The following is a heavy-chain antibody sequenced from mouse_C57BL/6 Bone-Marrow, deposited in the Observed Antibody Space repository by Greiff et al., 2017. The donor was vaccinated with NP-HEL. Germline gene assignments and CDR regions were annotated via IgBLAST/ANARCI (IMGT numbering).Heavy chain of an antibody. Sequence: VKLQESGAELARPGASVKLSCKASGYTFTSYGISWVKQRTGQGLEWIGEIYPRSGNTYYNEKFKGKATLTADKSSSTAYMELRSLTSEDSAVYFCARSERFAYWGQGTLVTVSA. J-gene: IGHJ3*01. CDR2: IYPRSGNT. V-gene: IGHV1-81*01. CDR3: ARSERFAY. CDR1: GYTFTSYG.